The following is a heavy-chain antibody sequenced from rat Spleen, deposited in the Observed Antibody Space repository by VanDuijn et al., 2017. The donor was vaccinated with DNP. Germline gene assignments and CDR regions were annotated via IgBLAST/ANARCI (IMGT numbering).Heavy chain of an antibody. J-gene: IGHJ2*01. Sequence: EVQLVESGGGLVQPGRSLKLSCAASGITFSNSGMHWIRQVPGKGLEWVASISSSGGSTYHPDSVKGRFTISRDNAKNTLHLQMNSLWSEDTATDYCTRGSSLPGYLDYWGQGVLVTVSS. V-gene: IGHV5-19*01. D-gene: IGHD1-4*01. CDR3: TRGSSLPGYLDY. CDR2: ISSSGGST. CDR1: GITFSNSG.